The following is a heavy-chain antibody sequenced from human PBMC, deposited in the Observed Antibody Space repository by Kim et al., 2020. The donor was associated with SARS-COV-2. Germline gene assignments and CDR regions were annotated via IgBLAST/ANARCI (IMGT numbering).Heavy chain of an antibody. J-gene: IGHJ3*01. CDR3: GMSYTSGSGRRYCYV. V-gene: IGHV4-34*07. CDR2: MNHSGST. Sequence: SETLSLTCAVSGGSFSGFYWSWIRQPPGRGLEWVWEMNHSGSTNTYSTLTIKVTITISTATSQNPLYLTLSTVAAAAAAVCDRGMSYTSGSGRRYCYV. D-gene: IGHD3-10*01. CDR1: GGSFSGFY.